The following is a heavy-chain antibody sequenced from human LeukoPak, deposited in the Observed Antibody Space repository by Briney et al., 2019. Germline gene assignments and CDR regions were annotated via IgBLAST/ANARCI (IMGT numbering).Heavy chain of an antibody. J-gene: IGHJ4*02. Sequence: PGGSLRLSCVASGFTFSSYEMTWVRQAPGKGLEWLSYISSSGSTTYYADSVKGRFTISRDNSKSTLYIQMNSLRAEDTAVYYCARERYYDILTGYRWGQGTLVTVSS. V-gene: IGHV3-48*03. CDR1: GFTFSSYE. CDR3: ARERYYDILTGYR. D-gene: IGHD3-9*01. CDR2: ISSSGSTT.